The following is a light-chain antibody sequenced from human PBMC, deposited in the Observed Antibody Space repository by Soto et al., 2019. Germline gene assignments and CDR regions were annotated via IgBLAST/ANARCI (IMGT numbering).Light chain of an antibody. CDR1: QSVSSD. Sequence: EILMTQSPATLSVSPGERATLSCRASQSVSSDLAWYQRKPGQPPRLLIYGASTRATGIPARFSGSGSGTEFTLTISSLQSEDFAVYYCQQYNNWPPYTFGQGTKLEI. J-gene: IGKJ2*01. CDR2: GAS. V-gene: IGKV3-15*01. CDR3: QQYNNWPPYT.